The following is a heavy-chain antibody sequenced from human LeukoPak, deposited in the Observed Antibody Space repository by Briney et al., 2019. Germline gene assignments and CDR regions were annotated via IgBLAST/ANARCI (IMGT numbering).Heavy chain of an antibody. CDR2: INHSGST. V-gene: IGHV4-34*01. J-gene: IGHJ4*02. CDR3: ARGTAVVRPFDY. Sequence: SETLSLTCTVSGGSIRSGDFYWSWIRQPPGKGLEWIGEINHSGSTNYNPSLKSRVTISVDTSKNQFSLKLSSVTAADTAVYYCARGTAVVRPFDYWGQGTLVTVSS. CDR1: GGSIRSGDFY. D-gene: IGHD6-19*01.